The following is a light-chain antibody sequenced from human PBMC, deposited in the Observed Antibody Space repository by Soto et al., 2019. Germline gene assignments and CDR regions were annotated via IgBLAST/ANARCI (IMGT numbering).Light chain of an antibody. CDR1: QGVXNY. CDR2: XAS. V-gene: IGKV1-9*01. CDR3: QQYNSYWT. J-gene: IGKJ1*01. Sequence: IQLTQSPSSLSASVGDRVTITCRASQGVXNYLVWYQEKPGKAPKFLIYXASTLQSGVPSRFGGSGYGTDFTITISRLEPEDVETYCCQQYNSYWTFGQGTKVDIK.